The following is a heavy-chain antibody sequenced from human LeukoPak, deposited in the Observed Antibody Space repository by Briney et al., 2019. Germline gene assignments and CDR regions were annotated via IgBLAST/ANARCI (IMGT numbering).Heavy chain of an antibody. Sequence: ASVNVSCKASGYTFTSYDINWVRQATGQGLEWMGWMNPNSGNTGYAQKFQGRVTMTRNTSISTAYMELSSLRSEDTAVYYCARGEQLERRGDYYYGMDVWGQGTTVTVSS. D-gene: IGHD1-1*01. J-gene: IGHJ6*02. CDR1: GYTFTSYD. CDR3: ARGEQLERRGDYYYGMDV. V-gene: IGHV1-8*01. CDR2: MNPNSGNT.